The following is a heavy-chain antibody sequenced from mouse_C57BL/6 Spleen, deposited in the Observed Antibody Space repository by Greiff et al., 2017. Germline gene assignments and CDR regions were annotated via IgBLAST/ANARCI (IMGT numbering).Heavy chain of an antibody. CDR1: GYTFTSYW. CDR2: INPSNGGT. J-gene: IGHJ2*01. D-gene: IGHD3-3*01. V-gene: IGHV1-53*01. Sequence: QVQLQQPGPELVKPGASVKLSCKASGYTFTSYWMHWVKQRPGQGLEWIGNINPSNGGTNYNEKFKSKATLTVDKSSSTAYMQLSSLTSEDSAVYDCASGEPRAYYFDYWGQGTTLTVSS. CDR3: ASGEPRAYYFDY.